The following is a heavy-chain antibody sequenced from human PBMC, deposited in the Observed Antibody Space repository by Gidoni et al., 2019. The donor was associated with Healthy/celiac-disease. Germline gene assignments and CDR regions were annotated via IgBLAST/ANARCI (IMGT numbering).Heavy chain of an antibody. CDR3: ARGGLVGATILPPYWYFDL. J-gene: IGHJ2*01. V-gene: IGHV1-2*04. CDR1: GYTFTGYY. D-gene: IGHD1-26*01. Sequence: QVQLVQSGAEVKKPGASVKVSCKASGYTFTGYYMHWVRQAPGHGLEWMGWINPNSGGTNYAQKFQGWVTMTRDTSISTAYMELSRLRSDDTAVYYCARGGLVGATILPPYWYFDLWGRGTLVTVSS. CDR2: INPNSGGT.